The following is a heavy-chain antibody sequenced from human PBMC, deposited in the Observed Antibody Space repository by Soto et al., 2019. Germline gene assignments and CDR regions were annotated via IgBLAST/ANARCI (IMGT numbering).Heavy chain of an antibody. CDR1: GFALSTSGVG. J-gene: IGHJ1*01. CDR3: AHLTYYYDSSGYYSRAEYFQH. Sequence: QITLKESGPTLVKPTQTLTLTCTFSGFALSTSGVGVGWIRQPPGKALEWLALIYWDDDKRYSPYLKSRLTITKDTSKNQVVLIMTNMDPVDTATYYCAHLTYYYDSSGYYSRAEYFQHWGQGTLVTVSS. D-gene: IGHD3-22*01. CDR2: IYWDDDK. V-gene: IGHV2-5*02.